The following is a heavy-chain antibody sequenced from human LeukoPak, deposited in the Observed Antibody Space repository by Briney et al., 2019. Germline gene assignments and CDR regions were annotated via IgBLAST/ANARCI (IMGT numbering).Heavy chain of an antibody. V-gene: IGHV3-9*03. CDR2: ISWNSGSI. Sequence: GRSLRLSCAASGFTFDDYAMHWFRQAPGKGLEWVSGISWNSGSIGYADSVKGRFTISRDNAKNSLYLQMNSLRAEDMALYYCAKSGPDAFDIWGQGTMVTVSS. CDR1: GFTFDDYA. J-gene: IGHJ3*02. D-gene: IGHD3-10*01. CDR3: AKSGPDAFDI.